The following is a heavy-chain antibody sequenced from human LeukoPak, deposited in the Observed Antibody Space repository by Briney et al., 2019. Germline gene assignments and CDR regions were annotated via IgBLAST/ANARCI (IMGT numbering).Heavy chain of an antibody. Sequence: SETLSLTCSVSGGSISESNYYWGWIRQPPGKGLEWIGSIYFSGNTYHNSSLKSRVTISVDTSKNQFSLKLNSVTAADTAVYYCVRREYSNKSPFDYWGQGTLVTVSS. J-gene: IGHJ4*02. CDR1: GGSISESNYY. CDR2: IYFSGNT. CDR3: VRREYSNKSPFDY. D-gene: IGHD4-11*01. V-gene: IGHV4-39*01.